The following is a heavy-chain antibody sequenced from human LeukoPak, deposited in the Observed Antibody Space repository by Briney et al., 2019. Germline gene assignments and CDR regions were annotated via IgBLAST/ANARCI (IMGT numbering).Heavy chain of an antibody. V-gene: IGHV3-23*01. CDR2: ISGSGDST. Sequence: GGSLRLSCAASGFTFSSYAMNWVCQAPGKGLEWVSLISGSGDSTDYADSVKGRFTISRDNSKNTLYLQINSLRADDTAVYYCAKRAVAGTGRGFDTWGQGTLVTVSS. CDR3: AKRAVAGTGRGFDT. J-gene: IGHJ3*02. D-gene: IGHD6-19*01. CDR1: GFTFSSYA.